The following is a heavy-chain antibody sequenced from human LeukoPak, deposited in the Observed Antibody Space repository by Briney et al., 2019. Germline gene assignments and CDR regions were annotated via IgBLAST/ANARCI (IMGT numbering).Heavy chain of an antibody. CDR2: INTDGSST. D-gene: IGHD6-13*01. CDR1: GFTFSSYW. V-gene: IGHV3-74*01. CDR3: ARVSSSSWWALDY. Sequence: GGSLRLSCSASGFTFSSYWMHWVRQAPGKGLVWVSRINTDGSSTSYADSVKGRFTISRDNAKNTLYLQMNSLRAEDTAVYYCARVSSSSWWALDYWGQGTLVTVSS. J-gene: IGHJ4*02.